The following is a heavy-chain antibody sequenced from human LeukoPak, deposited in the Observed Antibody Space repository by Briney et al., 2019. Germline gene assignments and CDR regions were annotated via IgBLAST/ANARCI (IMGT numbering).Heavy chain of an antibody. J-gene: IGHJ4*02. Sequence: ASVKVSCKTSGYSLSSYYIHWVRQAPGQGLEWVGLINPNGGSTSYAQKFQGRVTMTMDLSTSTVHMEMSSLRSEDTAVYYCARGLVGTTPPRVIYFDYWGPGTLVTVSS. CDR1: GYSLSSYY. V-gene: IGHV1-46*01. CDR2: INPNGGST. D-gene: IGHD1-7*01. CDR3: ARGLVGTTPPRVIYFDY.